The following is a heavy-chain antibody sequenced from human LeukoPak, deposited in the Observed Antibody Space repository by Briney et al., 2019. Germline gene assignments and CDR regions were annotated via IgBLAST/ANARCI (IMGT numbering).Heavy chain of an antibody. CDR3: VKVVRDYIDY. Sequence: PGGSLRLSCVASGFAFSSLSMCWVRQTPGKGLEWVSVITASSSIAVYADSVKGRFTISRDNSKNTVYLQMNSLTAEDTAIYYCVKVVRDYIDYWGQGTLVTVSS. J-gene: IGHJ4*02. D-gene: IGHD3-10*01. CDR1: GFAFSSLS. V-gene: IGHV3-23*01. CDR2: ITASSSIA.